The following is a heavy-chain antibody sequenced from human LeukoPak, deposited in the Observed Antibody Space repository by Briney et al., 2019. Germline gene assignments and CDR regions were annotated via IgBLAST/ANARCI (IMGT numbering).Heavy chain of an antibody. Sequence: GGSLRLSCAASGFTFSYYGMNWVRQAPGKGLEWVSGVTGSGTSTYYADSVRGRFTISRDNTRNSLYLQMNSLTAEDTAVYYCARALSGTFDYWGQGTLVTVSS. J-gene: IGHJ4*02. CDR1: GFTFSYYG. D-gene: IGHD6-25*01. CDR3: ARALSGTFDY. CDR2: VTGSGTST. V-gene: IGHV3-23*01.